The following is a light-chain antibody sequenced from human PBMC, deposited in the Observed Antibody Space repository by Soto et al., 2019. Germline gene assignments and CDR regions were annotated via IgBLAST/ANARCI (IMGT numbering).Light chain of an antibody. CDR3: SSFAGTFFV. Sequence: QSALTQPPSASGSPGQSVTISCTGTSSDVGGYNYVSWYQQHPGKVPKVLISEVNKRPSGVPDRFSGSKSGNTASLTVSGLQADDAADYYCSSFAGTFFVFGTGTKVTVL. V-gene: IGLV2-8*01. CDR2: EVN. CDR1: SSDVGGYNY. J-gene: IGLJ1*01.